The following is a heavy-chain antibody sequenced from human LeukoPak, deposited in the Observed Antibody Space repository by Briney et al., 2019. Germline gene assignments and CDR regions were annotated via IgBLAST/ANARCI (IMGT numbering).Heavy chain of an antibody. Sequence: KPSQTLSLTCTVSGGSISSGGYYWSWIRQHPGKGLEWIGYIYYSGSTNYNPSLKSRVTISVDTSKNQFSLKLSSVTAADTAVYYCARHTAEGWLQLNDAFDIWGQGTMVTVSS. V-gene: IGHV4-61*08. CDR3: ARHTAEGWLQLNDAFDI. J-gene: IGHJ3*02. CDR2: IYYSGST. CDR1: GGSISSGGYY. D-gene: IGHD5-24*01.